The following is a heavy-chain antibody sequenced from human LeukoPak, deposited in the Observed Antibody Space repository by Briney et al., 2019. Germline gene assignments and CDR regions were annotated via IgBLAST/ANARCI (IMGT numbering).Heavy chain of an antibody. Sequence: SETLSLTCTVSGDSISSSRYSWGWIRQAPGKGLEWIGSVYYTRSTHYNPSLKSRVTISLDTSNNQFSLKLSSVTAADTAVYYCARQWELDSNWFDPWGQGILVTVSS. CDR1: GDSISSSRYS. CDR2: VYYTRST. V-gene: IGHV4-39*07. J-gene: IGHJ5*02. CDR3: ARQWELDSNWFDP. D-gene: IGHD1-26*01.